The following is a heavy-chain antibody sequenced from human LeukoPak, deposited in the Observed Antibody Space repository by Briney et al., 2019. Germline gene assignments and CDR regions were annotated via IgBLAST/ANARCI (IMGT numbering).Heavy chain of an antibody. D-gene: IGHD3-3*01. CDR3: ARVGLRFLEWLFPPDY. J-gene: IGHJ4*02. V-gene: IGHV3-30*01. Sequence: DSVTGRFTISRDNSKNTLYLQMNSLRAEDTAVYYCARVGLRFLEWLFPPDYWGQGTLITVSS.